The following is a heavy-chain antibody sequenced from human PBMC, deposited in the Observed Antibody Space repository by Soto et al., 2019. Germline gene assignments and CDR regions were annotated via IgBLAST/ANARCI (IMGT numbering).Heavy chain of an antibody. CDR3: AIVTVSGGSWEWLYYFDY. D-gene: IGHD2-15*01. CDR2: INAYNGNT. Sequence: ASVKVSCKASGYTFTSYGITWVRQAPGQGLEWMGWINAYNGNTNYAQKLQGRVTMTRDTSISTAYMELSRLRSDDTAVYYCAIVTVSGGSWEWLYYFDYWGQGTLVTVSS. CDR1: GYTFTSYG. V-gene: IGHV1-18*01. J-gene: IGHJ4*02.